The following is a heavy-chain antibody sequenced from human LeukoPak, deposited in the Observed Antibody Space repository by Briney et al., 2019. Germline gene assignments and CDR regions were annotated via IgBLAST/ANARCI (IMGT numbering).Heavy chain of an antibody. V-gene: IGHV3-53*01. D-gene: IGHD5-24*01. Sequence: GGSLRLSCTGSEFTVSRNYMAWVRQAPGKGLECGSVIYTGGRTFYADSVRGRLTISRVISKNTVSLQMNSLKAEDTAVYFCARVEMATSSLDLWGQGTLVIVSS. CDR2: IYTGGRT. CDR3: ARVEMATSSLDL. J-gene: IGHJ5*02. CDR1: EFTVSRNY.